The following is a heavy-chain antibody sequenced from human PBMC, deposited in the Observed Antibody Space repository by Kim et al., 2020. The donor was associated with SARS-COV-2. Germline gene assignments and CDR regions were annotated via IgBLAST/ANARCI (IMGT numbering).Heavy chain of an antibody. CDR3: AREGPQEGYLGDWFDP. CDR2: INHSGST. V-gene: IGHV4-34*01. J-gene: IGHJ5*02. Sequence: SETLSLTCAVYGGSFSGYYWSWIRQPPGKGLEWIGEINHSGSTNYNPSLKSRVTISVDTSKNQFSLKLSSVTAADTAVYYCAREGPQEGYLGDWFDPWG. D-gene: IGHD7-27*01. CDR1: GGSFSGYY.